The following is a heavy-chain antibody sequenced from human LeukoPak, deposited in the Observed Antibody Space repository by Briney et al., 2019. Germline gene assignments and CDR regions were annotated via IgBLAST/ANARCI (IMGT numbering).Heavy chain of an antibody. CDR1: GFTFSNYN. CDR2: IRSSGVST. J-gene: IGHJ4*02. CDR3: AKEVRESAWYYFDY. D-gene: IGHD3-10*01. Sequence: GGSLRLSCAASGFTFSNYNMNWVRQAPGKGLEWVSGIRSSGVSTYYADSVKGRFTISRDNSKNTLYLQMNSLRAEDTAVYYCAKEVRESAWYYFDYWGQGTLVTVSS. V-gene: IGHV3-23*01.